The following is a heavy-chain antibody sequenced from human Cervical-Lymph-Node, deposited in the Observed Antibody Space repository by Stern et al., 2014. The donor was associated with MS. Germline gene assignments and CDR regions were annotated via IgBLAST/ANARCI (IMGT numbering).Heavy chain of an antibody. D-gene: IGHD1-7*01. Sequence: EHLVESGAEVKKPGASVKVSCKASGYTFTSYYMHWVRQAPGQGLEWMGIINTSRGTTSYAQYVQGRFTLTTDTSTRTYAMELSRLRSEDTAVYYCASPSVSGTTSRLLYWGQGTLVTVSS. V-gene: IGHV1-46*01. CDR3: ASPSVSGTTSRLLY. CDR2: INTSRGTT. CDR1: GYTFTSYY. J-gene: IGHJ4*02.